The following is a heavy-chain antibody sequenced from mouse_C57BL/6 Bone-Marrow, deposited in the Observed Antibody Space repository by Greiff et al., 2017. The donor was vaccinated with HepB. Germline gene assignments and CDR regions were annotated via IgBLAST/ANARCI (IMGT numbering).Heavy chain of an antibody. CDR3: AIQLGDY. CDR1: GYTFTDYY. CDR2: IDPGSGNT. J-gene: IGHJ2*01. D-gene: IGHD4-1*02. V-gene: IGHV1-76*01. Sequence: QVQLQQSGAELVRPGASVKLSCKASGYTFTDYYINWVKQRPGQGLEWIARIDPGSGNTYYNEKFKGKATLTAEKSSSTAYMQLSSLTSEDSAVYFCAIQLGDYWGQGTTLTVSS.